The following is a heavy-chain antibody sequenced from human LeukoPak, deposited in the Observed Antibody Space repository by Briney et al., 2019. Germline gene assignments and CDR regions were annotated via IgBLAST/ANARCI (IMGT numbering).Heavy chain of an antibody. CDR1: GFTFSSYG. Sequence: GGSPRLSCAASGFTFSSYGMHWVRQAPGKGLEWVAVIWYDGSNKYYADSVKGRFTISRDNSKNTLYLQMNSLRAEDTAVYYCAKHSSSWSYYYYYMDVWSKGTTVTVSS. CDR3: AKHSSSWSYYYYYMDV. J-gene: IGHJ6*03. CDR2: IWYDGSNK. V-gene: IGHV3-33*06. D-gene: IGHD6-13*01.